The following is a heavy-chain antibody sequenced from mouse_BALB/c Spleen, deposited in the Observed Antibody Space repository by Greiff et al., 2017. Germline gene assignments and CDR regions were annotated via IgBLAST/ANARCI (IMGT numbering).Heavy chain of an antibody. J-gene: IGHJ3*01. CDR3: ARIPHYYGSSSSWFAY. D-gene: IGHD1-1*01. CDR1: GYTFTSYN. V-gene: IGHV1-12*01. CDR2: IYPGNGDT. Sequence: LQQPGAELVKPGASVKMSCKASGYTFTSYNMHWVKQTPGQGLEWIRAIYPGNGDTSYNQKFKGKATLTADKSSSTAYMQLSSLTSEDSAVYFCARIPHYYGSSSSWFAYWGQGTLVTVSA.